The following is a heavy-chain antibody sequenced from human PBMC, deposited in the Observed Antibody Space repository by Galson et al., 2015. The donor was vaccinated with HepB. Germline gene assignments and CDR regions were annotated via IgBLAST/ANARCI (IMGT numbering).Heavy chain of an antibody. CDR1: GFTFSSYG. V-gene: IGHV3-33*01. CDR3: ARDLGKWAAVAGLYYFDY. CDR2: IWYDGSNK. Sequence: SLRLSCAASGFTFSSYGMHWVRQAPGKGLEWVAVIWYDGSNKYYADSVKGRFTISRDNSKNTLYLQMNSLRAEDTAVYYCARDLGKWAAVAGLYYFDYWGQGTLVTVSS. D-gene: IGHD6-19*01. J-gene: IGHJ4*02.